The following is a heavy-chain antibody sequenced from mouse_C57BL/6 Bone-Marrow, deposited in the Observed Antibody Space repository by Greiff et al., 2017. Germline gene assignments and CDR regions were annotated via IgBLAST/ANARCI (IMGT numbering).Heavy chain of an antibody. J-gene: IGHJ3*01. Sequence: VQLQQSGPGLVQPSQSLSITCTVSGFSLTSYGVNWVRQSPGKGLEWLGVIWSGGSTDYNAAFISRLSISKDNSKRQVFFKISSLQADETAIYYCSRSWDWSWFAYWGQGTLVTVSA. V-gene: IGHV2-2*01. CDR3: SRSWDWSWFAY. D-gene: IGHD4-1*01. CDR1: GFSLTSYG. CDR2: IWSGGST.